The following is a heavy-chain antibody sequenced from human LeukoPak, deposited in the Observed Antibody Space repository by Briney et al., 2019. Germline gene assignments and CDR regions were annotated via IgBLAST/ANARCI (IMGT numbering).Heavy chain of an antibody. V-gene: IGHV3-66*01. Sequence: GGSLRLSCAASGFTVSSNYMSWVRQAPGKGLEWVSVIYSGGSTYYADSVKGRFTISRDNSKNTLYLQMNSLRAEDTAVYYCARTTTEWGYDYVWGSYSYYFDYWGQGTLVTVSS. CDR1: GFTVSSNY. D-gene: IGHD3-16*01. CDR2: IYSGGST. J-gene: IGHJ4*02. CDR3: ARTTTEWGYDYVWGSYSYYFDY.